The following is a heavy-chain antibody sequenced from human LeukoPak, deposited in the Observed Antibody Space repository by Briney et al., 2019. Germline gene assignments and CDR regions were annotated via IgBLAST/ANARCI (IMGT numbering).Heavy chain of an antibody. CDR1: GGSISSYY. CDR2: IYYSGST. Sequence: SETLSLTCTVSGGSISSYYWSWIRQPPGKGLEWIGYIYYSGSTNYNPSLKSRVTISVDTSKNQFSLKLSSVTAADTAVYYCARGLGVGDQLLHYYYGMDVWGQGTTVTVSS. V-gene: IGHV4-59*01. J-gene: IGHJ6*02. D-gene: IGHD2-2*01. CDR3: ARGLGVGDQLLHYYYGMDV.